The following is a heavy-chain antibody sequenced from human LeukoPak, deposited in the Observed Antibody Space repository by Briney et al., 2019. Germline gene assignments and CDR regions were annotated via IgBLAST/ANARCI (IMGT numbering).Heavy chain of an antibody. Sequence: SETLSLTCTVSGGSISSYYWSWIRQPPGKGLEWIGYIYYGGSTNYNPSLKSRVTISVDTSKNQFSLKLSSVTAADTALYYCARSRGYFDYWGQGTLVTVSS. D-gene: IGHD6-13*01. V-gene: IGHV4-59*01. CDR2: IYYGGST. J-gene: IGHJ4*02. CDR3: ARSRGYFDY. CDR1: GGSISSYY.